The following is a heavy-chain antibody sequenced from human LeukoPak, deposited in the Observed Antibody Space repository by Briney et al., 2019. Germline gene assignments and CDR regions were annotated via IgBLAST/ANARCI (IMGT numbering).Heavy chain of an antibody. CDR1: GGSISSPNHD. D-gene: IGHD6-19*01. J-gene: IGHJ5*02. Sequence: SETLSLTRSVSGGSISSPNHDWAWIRQPPGQGLEWIGRIYYSGTTYYNPSLKSRVTISVDTSKNQFSLKLSSVTAADTAVYYCARHGGWLVLLNWFDPWGQGTLVTVSS. CDR2: IYYSGTT. V-gene: IGHV4-39*01. CDR3: ARHGGWLVLLNWFDP.